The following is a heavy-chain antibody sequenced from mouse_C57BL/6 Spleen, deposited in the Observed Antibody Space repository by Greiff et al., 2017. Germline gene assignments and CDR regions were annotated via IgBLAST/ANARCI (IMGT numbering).Heavy chain of an antibody. CDR2: IHPNSGST. J-gene: IGHJ2*01. D-gene: IGHD3-2*02. V-gene: IGHV1-64*01. CDR1: GYTFTSYW. Sequence: QVQLQQPGAELVKPGASVKLSCKASGYTFTSYWMHWVKQRPGQGLEWIGMIHPNSGSTNYNEQFKSKATLTVDKSASAAYMQLSSLTSEDSAVYYCAWEDSAGYVSYFDYWGQGTTLTVSS. CDR3: AWEDSAGYVSYFDY.